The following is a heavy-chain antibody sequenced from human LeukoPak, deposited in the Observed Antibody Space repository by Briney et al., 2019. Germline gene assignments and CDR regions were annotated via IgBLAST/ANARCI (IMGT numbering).Heavy chain of an antibody. CDR2: MSPNSGNT. Sequence: GASVKVSCKASGYTFTSYDINWVRQATGQGLEWMGWMSPNSGNTGYAQKFQGRVTMTRNTSISTAYMELSSLRPEDTAVYYCARGLAAAWYDPWGQGTLVTVSS. CDR1: GYTFTSYD. CDR3: ARGLAAAWYDP. V-gene: IGHV1-8*01. D-gene: IGHD6-13*01. J-gene: IGHJ5*02.